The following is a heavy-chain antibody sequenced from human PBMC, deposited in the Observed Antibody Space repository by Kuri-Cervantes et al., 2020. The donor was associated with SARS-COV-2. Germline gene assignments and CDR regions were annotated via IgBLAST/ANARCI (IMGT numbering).Heavy chain of an antibody. V-gene: IGHV3-7*03. CDR2: IKQDGSEK. D-gene: IGHD3-10*01. J-gene: IGHJ6*02. Sequence: GGSLRLSCAASGFTFSSYWMSWVRQAPGKGLEWVANIKQDGSEKYYVDSVKGPFTISRDNANNSLYLQMNSLRAEDTAVYYCARVRGSYGMDVWGQGTLVTVSS. CDR3: ARVRGSYGMDV. CDR1: GFTFSSYW.